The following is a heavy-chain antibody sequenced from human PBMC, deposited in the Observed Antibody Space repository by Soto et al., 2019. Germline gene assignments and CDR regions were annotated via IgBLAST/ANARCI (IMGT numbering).Heavy chain of an antibody. Sequence: QVHLQESGPQLVKPSETLSLTCAVSGDSLSTSYWWTWVRQSPGKGLQWIGQVYHVGTTSYNPALKSRVIISVDKPKTQFSLKLTSMSAADTAVYFCARASYGLGFFDYWGQGSLVAVPS. CDR2: VYHVGTT. D-gene: IGHD3-16*01. V-gene: IGHV4-4*02. CDR1: GDSLSTSYW. J-gene: IGHJ4*02. CDR3: ARASYGLGFFDY.